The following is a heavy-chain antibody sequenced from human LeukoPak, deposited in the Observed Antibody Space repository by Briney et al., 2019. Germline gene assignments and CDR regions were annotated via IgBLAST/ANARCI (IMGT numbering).Heavy chain of an antibody. V-gene: IGHV3-23*01. CDR1: GFTFSSYA. J-gene: IGHJ4*02. D-gene: IGHD1-26*01. CDR2: ISGSGGST. Sequence: GGSLRLSCAASGFTFSSYAMSWVRQAPGKGLEWVSAISGSGGSTYYADSVKGRFTISRDNSRNTLYLQMNSLRAEDTAVYYCAKGVGATTTRDYWGQGTLVTVSS. CDR3: AKGVGATTTRDY.